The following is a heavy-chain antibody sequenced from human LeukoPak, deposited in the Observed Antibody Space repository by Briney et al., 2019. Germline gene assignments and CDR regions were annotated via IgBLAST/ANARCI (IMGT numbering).Heavy chain of an antibody. CDR1: GFTFSSYS. Sequence: PGGSLRLSCAASGFTFSSYSMNWVRQAPGKGLEWVSYISSSSTIYYADSVKGRFTISRDNAKNSLYLQMNSLRAEDTAVYYCASTRSHKFDYWGQGTLVTVSS. CDR3: ASTRSHKFDY. J-gene: IGHJ4*02. V-gene: IGHV3-48*04. CDR2: ISSSSTI. D-gene: IGHD2-15*01.